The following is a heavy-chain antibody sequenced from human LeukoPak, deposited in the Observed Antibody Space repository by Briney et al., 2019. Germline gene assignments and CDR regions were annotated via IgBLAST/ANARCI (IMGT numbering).Heavy chain of an antibody. D-gene: IGHD6-13*01. CDR1: GYTFTGYY. Sequence: GASVKVSCKASGYTFTGYYMHWVRQATGQGLEWMGWINPNSGDTNYAQKFQGRVTMTRDTSISTAYMELSRLRSDDTAVYYCARDLHPLATTDTRPQVELGYWGQGTLVTVSS. V-gene: IGHV1-2*02. J-gene: IGHJ4*02. CDR2: INPNSGDT. CDR3: ARDLHPLATTDTRPQVELGY.